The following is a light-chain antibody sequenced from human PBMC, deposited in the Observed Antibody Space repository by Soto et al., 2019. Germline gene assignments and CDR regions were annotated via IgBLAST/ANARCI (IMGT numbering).Light chain of an antibody. CDR3: LLSYSSDRPV. CDR1: TGAVTSGHY. Sequence: QAVVTQEPSLTVSPGGTVTLTCGSSTGAVTSGHYPYWFQQKPGQAPRTLIYDTNNKHSWTPARFSGSLLGGKAALTLSGAQPEDEAEHYCLLSYSSDRPVFGGGSQLTVL. CDR2: DTN. J-gene: IGLJ7*01. V-gene: IGLV7-46*01.